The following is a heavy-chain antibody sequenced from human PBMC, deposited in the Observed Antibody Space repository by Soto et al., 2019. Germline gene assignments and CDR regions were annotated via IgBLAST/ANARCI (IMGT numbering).Heavy chain of an antibody. CDR1: GFTFSIYG. CDR3: ARYTIFGVVITAVDYYYGMDV. J-gene: IGHJ6*02. Sequence: PGGSLRLSCAASGFTFSIYGMHWVRQAPGKGLEWVAVIWYDGSNKYYADSVKGRFTISRDNSKNTLYLQMNSLRAEDTAVYYCARYTIFGVVITAVDYYYGMDVWGQGTTVTVSS. CDR2: IWYDGSNK. D-gene: IGHD3-3*01. V-gene: IGHV3-33*01.